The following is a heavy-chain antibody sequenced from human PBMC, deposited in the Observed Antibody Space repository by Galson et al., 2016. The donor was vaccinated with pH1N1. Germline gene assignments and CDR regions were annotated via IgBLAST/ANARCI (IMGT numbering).Heavy chain of an antibody. CDR1: GDSMTSGFYY. CDR3: ARGRIDSAGSGSYYSNYCYGMDV. V-gene: IGHV4-61*09. D-gene: IGHD3-10*01. Sequence: TLSLTCSVSGDSMTSGFYYWSWIRQPAGKALEYIGYIYTRGSTNYSPSLKNRLTISVDTSKNQVSLKLTSVTAADTAVYYCARGRIDSAGSGSYYSNYCYGMDVWGQGTTVTVSS. J-gene: IGHJ6*02. CDR2: IYTRGST.